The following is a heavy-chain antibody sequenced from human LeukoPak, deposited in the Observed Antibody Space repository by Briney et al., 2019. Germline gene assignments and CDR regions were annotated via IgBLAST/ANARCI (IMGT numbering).Heavy chain of an antibody. V-gene: IGHV1-8*03. Sequence: ASVKVSCKASGYTFTGYYMHWVRQAPGQGLEWMGWMNPNSGNTGYAQKFQGRVTITRNTSISTAYMELSSLRSEDTAVYYCARGLKKPSTIAARTYYYYYYMDVWGKGTTVTVSS. CDR2: MNPNSGNT. D-gene: IGHD6-6*01. J-gene: IGHJ6*03. CDR3: ARGLKKPSTIAARTYYYYYYMDV. CDR1: GYTFTGYY.